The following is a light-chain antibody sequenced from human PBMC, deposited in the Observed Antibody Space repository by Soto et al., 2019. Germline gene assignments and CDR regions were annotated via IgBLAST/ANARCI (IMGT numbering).Light chain of an antibody. CDR3: NSYTTSNTFV. V-gene: IGLV2-14*03. J-gene: IGLJ1*01. CDR2: EVI. CDR1: SSDIGAHNF. Sequence: QSALTQPASVSGFPGQAITVSCSGTSSDIGAHNFVSWYQQHPGKAPKLIIYEVINRPSGVSDRLSGSKSGNTASLTISGLQSEDEADYYCNSYTTSNTFVFGSGTKVTVL.